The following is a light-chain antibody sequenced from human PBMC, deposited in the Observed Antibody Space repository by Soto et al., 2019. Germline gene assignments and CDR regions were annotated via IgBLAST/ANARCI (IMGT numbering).Light chain of an antibody. CDR1: SGHSSYA. Sequence: QSVLTQSPSASASLGASVKLTCTLSSGHSSYAIAWHQQQPEKGPRYLMKLNSDGSHSKGDGIPDRFSGSSSGAERYLTVSCLQSERQAAPACQTGGSGMLFGGRTQPTV. CDR2: LNSDGSH. CDR3: QTGGSGML. J-gene: IGLJ2*01. V-gene: IGLV4-69*01.